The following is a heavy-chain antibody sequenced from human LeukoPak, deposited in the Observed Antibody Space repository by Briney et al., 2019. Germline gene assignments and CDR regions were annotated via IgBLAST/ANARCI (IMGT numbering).Heavy chain of an antibody. Sequence: PGGSLRLSCAASGFTFSSYWMHWVRQVPGKGLVWVSRINSDGSRINYADSVKGRFTISRDNAKNTLYLQMNSLRAEDTAVYYCARDGLGSSCYYWGLGTLVTVSS. D-gene: IGHD6-13*01. CDR3: ARDGLGSSCYY. V-gene: IGHV3-74*01. J-gene: IGHJ4*02. CDR1: GFTFSSYW. CDR2: INSDGSRI.